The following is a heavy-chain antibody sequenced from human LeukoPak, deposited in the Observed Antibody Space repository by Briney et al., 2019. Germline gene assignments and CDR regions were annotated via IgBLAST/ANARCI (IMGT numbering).Heavy chain of an antibody. D-gene: IGHD4-11*01. Sequence: PGGSLRLSCAASEFTFTSYELNWVRQAPGKGLEWVSYISSSGNTISYADSVKGRFTISRDNSKNTLYLQMSSLRTEDTAVYYCIQTTIEKWGQGTLVTVSS. V-gene: IGHV3-48*03. CDR3: IQTTIEK. CDR1: EFTFTSYE. CDR2: ISSSGNTI. J-gene: IGHJ4*02.